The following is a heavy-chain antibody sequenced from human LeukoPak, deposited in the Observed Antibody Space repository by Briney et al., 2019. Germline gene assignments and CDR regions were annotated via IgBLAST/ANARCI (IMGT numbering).Heavy chain of an antibody. J-gene: IGHJ4*02. Sequence: GGSLRLSCTASEFTFSNYAMNWVRQAPGKGLEWVSGISGSGGGTYYADSVKGRFTISRDNSKNTLYLQMNSLRAEDTAVYYCAKRTFYSDSSSYRAFDYWGRGTLVTVSS. CDR2: ISGSGGGT. CDR1: EFTFSNYA. D-gene: IGHD3-22*01. V-gene: IGHV3-23*01. CDR3: AKRTFYSDSSSYRAFDY.